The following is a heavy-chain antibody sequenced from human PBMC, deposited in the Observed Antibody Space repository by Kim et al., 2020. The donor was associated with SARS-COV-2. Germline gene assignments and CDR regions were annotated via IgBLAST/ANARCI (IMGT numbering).Heavy chain of an antibody. V-gene: IGHV3-21*01. CDR3: ARVGSYCSGGSCYGYYFDY. CDR1: GFTFSSYS. CDR2: ISSSSSYI. D-gene: IGHD2-15*01. Sequence: GGSLRLSCAASGFTFSSYSMNWVRQAPGKGLEWVSSISSSSSYIYYADSVKGRFTISRDNAKNSLYLQMNSLRAEDTAVYYCARVGSYCSGGSCYGYYFDYWGQGTLVTVSS. J-gene: IGHJ4*02.